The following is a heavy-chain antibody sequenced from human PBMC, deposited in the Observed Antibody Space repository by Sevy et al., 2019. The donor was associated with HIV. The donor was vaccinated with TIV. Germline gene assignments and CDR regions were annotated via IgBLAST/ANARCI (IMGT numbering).Heavy chain of an antibody. V-gene: IGHV3-30-3*01. CDR1: GFTFSSYA. CDR3: ARDQHDYAGNLRTGWFDP. D-gene: IGHD4-17*01. Sequence: GGSLRLSCAASGFTFSSYAFHWVRQAPGKGLEWVSIIAYDGTNKYYADSVKGRFTVSRDNSKSTLYLQMNSLRTEDKAGDYCARDQHDYAGNLRTGWFDPWGQGTLVTVSS. CDR2: IAYDGTNK. J-gene: IGHJ5*02.